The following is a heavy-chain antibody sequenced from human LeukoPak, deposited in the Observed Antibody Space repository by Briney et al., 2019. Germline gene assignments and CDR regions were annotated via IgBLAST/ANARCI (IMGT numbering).Heavy chain of an antibody. CDR3: ARDSGPRFDY. J-gene: IGHJ4*02. CDR1: GGSISSYY. Sequence: SETLSLTCTVSGGSISSYYWSWIRQPPGKGLEWIGYIYYSGSTNYNPSLKSRVTISVDTSKKQFSLKVSSVTAADTAVYYCARDSGPRFDYWGQGTLVTVSS. D-gene: IGHD6-19*01. CDR2: IYYSGST. V-gene: IGHV4-59*01.